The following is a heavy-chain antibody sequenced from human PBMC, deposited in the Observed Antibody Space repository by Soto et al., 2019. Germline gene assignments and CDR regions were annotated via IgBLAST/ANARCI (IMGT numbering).Heavy chain of an antibody. CDR1: GGSFSGYY. V-gene: IGHV4-34*01. D-gene: IGHD3-10*01. CDR3: ARGPRRYGSGSYYNYYYGMDV. J-gene: IGHJ6*02. Sequence: SETLSLTCAVYGGSFSGYYWSWIRQPPGKGLEWIGEINHSGSTNYNPSLKSRVTISVDTSKNQFSLKLSSVTAADTAVYYCARGPRRYGSGSYYNYYYGMDVWGQGTTVTVSS. CDR2: INHSGST.